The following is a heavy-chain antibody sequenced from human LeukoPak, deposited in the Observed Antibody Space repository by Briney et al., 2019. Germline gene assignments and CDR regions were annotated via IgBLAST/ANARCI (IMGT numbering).Heavy chain of an antibody. CDR2: IGTNGIST. CDR3: VKGQEVVYAPTFDY. V-gene: IGHV3-64D*09. CDR1: GFTFNSYA. D-gene: IGHD2-8*02. Sequence: GGSLRLSCSASGFTFNSYAIHWVRQAPGKGLEYVSSIGTNGISTYYADSVTGRFTISRDNSKNSLYLQMNSLRAEETAVYYFVKGQEVVYAPTFDYWGQGPLVTVSS. J-gene: IGHJ4*02.